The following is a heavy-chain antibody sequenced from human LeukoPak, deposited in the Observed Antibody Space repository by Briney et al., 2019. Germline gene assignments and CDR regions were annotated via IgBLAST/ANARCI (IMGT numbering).Heavy chain of an antibody. V-gene: IGHV4-39*01. D-gene: IGHD6-19*01. CDR2: IYYNGST. CDR3: ASLEYSSGWTDY. CDR1: GGSISSSSYY. J-gene: IGHJ4*02. Sequence: SETLSLTCTVSGGSISSSSYYWGWIRQPPGKGLEWIGSIYYNGSTYYNPSLKSRVTISVDTSKNQFSLKLSSVTAADTAVYYCASLEYSSGWTDYWGQGTLVTVSS.